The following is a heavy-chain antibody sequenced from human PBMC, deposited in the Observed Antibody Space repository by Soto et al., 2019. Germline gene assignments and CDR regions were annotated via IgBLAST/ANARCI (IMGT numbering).Heavy chain of an antibody. CDR1: GVTFNTSG. CDR3: ATVSDRHYGRAV. CDR2: IAYDGTNK. Sequence: GGSLRLSSASCGVTFNTSGVHWFGQAPGEGVEWVAFIAYDGTNKYYRDSVKGRFTVSRDNYKNTLYILMNSLRPEATAVYYCATVSDRHYGRAVWGQGTTATV. V-gene: IGHV3-30*03. J-gene: IGHJ6*02.